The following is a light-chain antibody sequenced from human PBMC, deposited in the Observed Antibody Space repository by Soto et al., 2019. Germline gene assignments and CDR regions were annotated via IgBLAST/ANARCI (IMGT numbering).Light chain of an antibody. V-gene: IGLV1-44*01. CDR2: SND. CDR3: AAWDASLNGWV. J-gene: IGLJ3*02. CDR1: SSDIGGNT. Sequence: QSVLTQPPSASGTPGQRVTFSCSGSSSDIGGNTVNWYQQLPGTAPKLLIYSNDQRPSGVPDRFSGSKSGASASLATVGLQSEDEADYYCAAWDASLNGWVFGGGTKLTVL.